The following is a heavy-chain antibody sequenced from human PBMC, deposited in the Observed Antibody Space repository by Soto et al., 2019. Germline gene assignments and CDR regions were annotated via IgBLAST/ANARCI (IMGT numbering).Heavy chain of an antibody. Sequence: QVQLVESGGGLVKPGGSLRLSCAASGFTFSDYYMSWIRQAPGKGLEWVSYISSSGSTIYYADSVKGRFTISRDNAKNSLYLQMNSLRAEDTAVYYCARGRTGTYYYDSSGNQLFDYWGQGTLVTVSS. J-gene: IGHJ4*02. V-gene: IGHV3-11*01. CDR3: ARGRTGTYYYDSSGNQLFDY. D-gene: IGHD3-22*01. CDR2: ISSSGSTI. CDR1: GFTFSDYY.